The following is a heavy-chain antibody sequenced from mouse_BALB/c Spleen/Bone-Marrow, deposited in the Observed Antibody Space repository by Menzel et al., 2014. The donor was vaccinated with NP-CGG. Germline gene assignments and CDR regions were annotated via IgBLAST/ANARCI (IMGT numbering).Heavy chain of an antibody. J-gene: IGHJ2*01. CDR1: GHTSTDHW. CDR2: IDISDNYT. Sequence: QVQLQQSGAELVMPGASVKMSCKASGHTSTDHWMHWVKQRPGQGLEWIGAIDISDNYTTYNQKFKGKATLTVDESSSTAYMQLSRLTSEDSAVYYCAGGGANVDNWGQGTTLTVSS. V-gene: IGHV1-69*01. CDR3: AGGGANVDN.